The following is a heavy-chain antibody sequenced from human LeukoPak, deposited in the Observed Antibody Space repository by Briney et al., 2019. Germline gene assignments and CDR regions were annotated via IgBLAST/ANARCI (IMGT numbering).Heavy chain of an antibody. CDR1: GFTFSSYA. CDR3: AKAALYYDILTGGFDP. CDR2: ISYDGSNK. V-gene: IGHV3-30*04. J-gene: IGHJ5*02. D-gene: IGHD3-9*01. Sequence: GGSLRLSCAASGFTFSSYAMHWVRQAPGKGLEWVAVISYDGSNKYSADSVKGRFTISGDNSKNTLYLQMNSLRAEDTAVYYCAKAALYYDILTGGFDPWGQGTLVTVSS.